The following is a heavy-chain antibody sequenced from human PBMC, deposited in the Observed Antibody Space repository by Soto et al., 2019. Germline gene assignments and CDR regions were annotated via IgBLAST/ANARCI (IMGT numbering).Heavy chain of an antibody. CDR3: ARDAVGSTPSFDF. CDR2: VIPIIDRA. J-gene: IGHJ4*02. CDR1: GGGFTTYT. D-gene: IGHD1-26*01. V-gene: IGHV1-69*08. Sequence: QVQLVQSGPEVKKPGSSVKVSCKASGGGFTTYTVSWVRQAPGQGLEWMGRVIPIIDRANYARKFQGRVTLTXDXSTSTAYLKLSGLTSEDTAVYFCARDAVGSTPSFDFWGQGTLVTVSS.